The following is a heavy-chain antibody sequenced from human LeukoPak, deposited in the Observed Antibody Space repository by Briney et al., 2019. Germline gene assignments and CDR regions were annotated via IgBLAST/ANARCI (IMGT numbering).Heavy chain of an antibody. CDR2: ISINGGSK. D-gene: IGHD1-26*01. CDR1: GFTFSSYG. V-gene: IGHV3-64*01. CDR3: ARVIAGVGGFDY. Sequence: PGGSLRLSCAASGFTFSSYGMHWVRQAPGEGLESVSAISINGGSKYYANSVKGRFTISRDNSKNTLYLQMASLRAEDMAVYYCARVIAGVGGFDYWGQGTLVTVSS. J-gene: IGHJ4*02.